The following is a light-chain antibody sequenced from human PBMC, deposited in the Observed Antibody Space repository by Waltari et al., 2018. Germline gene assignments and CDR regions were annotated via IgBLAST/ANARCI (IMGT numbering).Light chain of an antibody. Sequence: QSVLTQPPSASGTPGQRVTISCSGSNSNIGSHIVNWYQQLPGTAPKLLIYSNTQRPSGVPDRFSGSKSGTSASLAISGLQSEDEVDYYCASWDYSLNGVLYGGGTKLTVL. CDR2: SNT. J-gene: IGLJ3*02. CDR1: NSNIGSHI. CDR3: ASWDYSLNGVL. V-gene: IGLV1-44*01.